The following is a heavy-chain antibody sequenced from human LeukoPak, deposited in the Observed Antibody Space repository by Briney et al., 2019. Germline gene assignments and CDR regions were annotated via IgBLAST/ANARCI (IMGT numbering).Heavy chain of an antibody. CDR1: GYTFTDYF. D-gene: IGHD3-22*01. CDR2: INPNSGGT. J-gene: IGHJ6*02. V-gene: IGHV1-2*02. Sequence: ASVKVSCKTSGYTFTDYFVHWVRQAPGQGLEWMGWINPNSGGTEYAQKFLGRVTMTRDTSISTAYMELSRLRSDDTAVYFCAREYYYDSSGYSVDYYYYGMGVWGQGTTVTVSS. CDR3: AREYYYDSSGYSVDYYYYGMGV.